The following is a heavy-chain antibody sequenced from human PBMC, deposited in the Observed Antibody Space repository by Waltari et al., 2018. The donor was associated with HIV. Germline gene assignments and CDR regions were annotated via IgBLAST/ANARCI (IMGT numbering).Heavy chain of an antibody. J-gene: IGHJ4*02. CDR3: ARAAGYSGYGNYFDS. D-gene: IGHD5-12*01. Sequence: QVQLQESGPGLVKPSQTLSLTCTVSGGSINSVNYYWSWIRQHPGKDLEWIGYIYYSGSTHYNPSLKSRITTSVDTSKNQFSLNLSSVTAADTAVYYCARAAGYSGYGNYFDSWGQGTLVTVSS. V-gene: IGHV4-31*03. CDR1: GGSINSVNYY. CDR2: IYYSGST.